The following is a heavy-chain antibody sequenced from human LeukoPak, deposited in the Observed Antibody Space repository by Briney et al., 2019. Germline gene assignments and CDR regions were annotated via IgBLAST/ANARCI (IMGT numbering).Heavy chain of an antibody. V-gene: IGHV4-39*01. CDR2: IYYTGNT. Sequence: SETLSLTCTVSGVSISSSYSYWGWIRQPPGMGLEWIGSIYYTGNTYYNASLKSQVSISIDTSKNQFSLKLTSVTAADTAVYYCTRLGATMDGSGFSDYWGQGTLVTVSS. J-gene: IGHJ4*02. CDR3: TRLGATMDGSGFSDY. D-gene: IGHD3-10*01. CDR1: GVSISSSYSY.